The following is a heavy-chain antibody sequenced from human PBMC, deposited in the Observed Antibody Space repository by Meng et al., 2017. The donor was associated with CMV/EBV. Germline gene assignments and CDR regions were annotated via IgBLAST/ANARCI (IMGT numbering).Heavy chain of an antibody. CDR1: GSTVSSNY. J-gene: IGHJ5*02. CDR3: ARGGYYDFWSGYLSSRAYNWFDP. D-gene: IGHD3-3*01. V-gene: IGHV3-53*01. Sequence: GESLKISCAASGSTVSSNYMSWVRQAPGKGLEWVSVIYSGGSTYYADTVKGRFTIYRDNSKNTLYLQMNSLRAEDTAVYYCARGGYYDFWSGYLSSRAYNWFDPWGQGTLVTVSS. CDR2: IYSGGST.